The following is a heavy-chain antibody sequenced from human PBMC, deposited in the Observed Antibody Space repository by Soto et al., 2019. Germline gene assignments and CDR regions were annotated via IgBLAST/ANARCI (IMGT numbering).Heavy chain of an antibody. CDR1: GASISSYY. D-gene: IGHD3-9*01. Sequence: NPXGTLSLICSVSGASISSYYWTWIRQPPGGGLEWIGYMHHTQGTNDNPSLRGRVHMSIDTSMNQFSLRLTSVTAADTAVYYCARVPFVGYFDWLDPWGHGTLVTAPQ. J-gene: IGHJ5*02. CDR2: MHHTQGT. V-gene: IGHV4-59*01. CDR3: ARVPFVGYFDWLDP.